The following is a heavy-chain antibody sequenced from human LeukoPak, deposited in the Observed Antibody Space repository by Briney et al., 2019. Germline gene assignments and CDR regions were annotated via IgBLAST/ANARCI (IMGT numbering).Heavy chain of an antibody. V-gene: IGHV3-23*01. CDR1: EFTFSSYA. D-gene: IGHD2-15*01. J-gene: IGHJ4*02. CDR3: AKAHLYSSLADY. Sequence: GGSLKLSCAASEFTFSSYAMSWFRQAPGKGLDGVSAISGSGGSTYYADSVKGRFTISRDNSKNTLYLQMNSLRAEDTAVYYCAKAHLYSSLADYWGQGTLVTVSS. CDR2: ISGSGGST.